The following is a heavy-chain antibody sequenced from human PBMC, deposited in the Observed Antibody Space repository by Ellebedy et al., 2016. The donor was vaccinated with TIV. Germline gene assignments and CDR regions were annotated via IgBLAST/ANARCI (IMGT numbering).Heavy chain of an antibody. CDR1: GFTFSSYA. CDR3: ARKHLYGLD. V-gene: IGHV3-23*01. CDR2: ISGSGGST. D-gene: IGHD3-10*01. Sequence: GESMKISCAASGFTFSSYAMSWVRQAPGKGLEWVSAISGSGGSTYYADSVKGRFTISRDNSKNTLYLQMNSLRAEDTAVYYCARKHLYGLDWGQGTLVTVSS. J-gene: IGHJ4*02.